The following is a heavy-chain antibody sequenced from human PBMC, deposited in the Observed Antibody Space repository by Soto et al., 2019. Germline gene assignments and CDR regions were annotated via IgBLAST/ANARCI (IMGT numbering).Heavy chain of an antibody. Sequence: ASVKVSCKASGYTFTSYGISWVRQAPGQGLEWMGWISAYNGNTNYAQKLQGRVTMTRNTSISTAYMELSSLRSEDTAVYYCARAPTPRGLYQLLSHYMDVWGKGTTVTVSS. D-gene: IGHD2-2*01. CDR3: ARAPTPRGLYQLLSHYMDV. CDR1: GYTFTSYG. CDR2: ISAYNGNT. V-gene: IGHV1-18*01. J-gene: IGHJ6*03.